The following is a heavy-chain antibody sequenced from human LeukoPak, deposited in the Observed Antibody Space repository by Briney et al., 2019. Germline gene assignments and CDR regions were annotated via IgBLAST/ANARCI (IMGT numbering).Heavy chain of an antibody. V-gene: IGHV3-43D*03. D-gene: IGHD6-19*01. Sequence: GGSLRLSCAASGFTFDDYAMHWVRQAPGKGLEWVSLISWDGGSTYYADSVKGRFTISRDNSKNSLYLQMNSLRAEDTAFYYCAKDWSSSGWSRNSGAGDYWGQGTLVTVSS. J-gene: IGHJ4*02. CDR2: ISWDGGST. CDR1: GFTFDDYA. CDR3: AKDWSSSGWSRNSGAGDY.